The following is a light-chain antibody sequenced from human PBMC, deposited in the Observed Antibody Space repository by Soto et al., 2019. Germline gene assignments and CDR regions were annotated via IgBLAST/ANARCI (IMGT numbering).Light chain of an antibody. CDR2: GAS. CDR3: QRYNNWPLT. J-gene: IGKJ4*01. V-gene: IGKV3-15*01. CDR1: QGIGST. Sequence: IVITLSPSTLSVSQGARATLSCRASQGIGSTLAWYQQKPGQTPRLLIYGASTRATGVPARFSGSGSGTEFTLTINSLQSEDSAVYYCQRYNNWPLTFGGGTKVDTK.